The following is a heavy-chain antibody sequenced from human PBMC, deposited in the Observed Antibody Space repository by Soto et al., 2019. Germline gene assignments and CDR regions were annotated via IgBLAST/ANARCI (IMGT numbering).Heavy chain of an antibody. CDR1: GGSISSSSYY. D-gene: IGHD4-17*01. V-gene: IGHV4-39*01. CDR2: FYYSGST. J-gene: IGHJ4*02. CDR3: ARSMTTVVTLDY. Sequence: QLQLQESGPGLVKPSETLSLTCTVSGGSISSSSYYWGWIRQPPGKGLEWIGSFYYSGSTYYNPSLKSRVTISVDTSKNQFSLKLSSVTAADTAVYYCARSMTTVVTLDYWGQGTLVTVSS.